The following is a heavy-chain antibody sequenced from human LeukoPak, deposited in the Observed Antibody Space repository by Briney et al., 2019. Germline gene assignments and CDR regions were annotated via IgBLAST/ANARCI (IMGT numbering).Heavy chain of an antibody. CDR1: GFTFSSYA. CDR2: ISWSSGGI. CDR3: AKDTEAVAVSGYFDY. J-gene: IGHJ4*02. Sequence: GGSLRLSCAASGFTFSSYAMSWVRQAPGKGLEWVSGISWSSGGIGYADSVKGRFTISRDNAKNSLYLQMNSLRAEDTALYYCAKDTEAVAVSGYFDYWGQGTLVTVSS. V-gene: IGHV3-9*01. D-gene: IGHD6-19*01.